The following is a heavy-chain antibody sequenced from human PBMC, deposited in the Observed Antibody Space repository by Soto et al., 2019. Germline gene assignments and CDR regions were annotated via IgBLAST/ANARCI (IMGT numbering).Heavy chain of an antibody. CDR1: GYTFTSYG. D-gene: IGHD5-12*01. Sequence: GASVKVSCKASGYTFTSYGISWVRQAPGQGLEWMGWSSAYNGNTNYAQKLQGRVTMTTDTSTSTAYMELRILRCDDTAVYYCARGGYEVNYCYGRDAWGQGTTVTICS. J-gene: IGHJ6*02. V-gene: IGHV1-18*04. CDR3: ARGGYEVNYCYGRDA. CDR2: SSAYNGNT.